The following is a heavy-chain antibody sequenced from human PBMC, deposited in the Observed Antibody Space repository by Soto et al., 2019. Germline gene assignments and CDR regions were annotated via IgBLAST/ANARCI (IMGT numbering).Heavy chain of an antibody. Sequence: KLPETLSLTCTVSGGSISSGGYSWTWLRQSPGKGLEWIGYTYQSGSAFYNPSLKSRVTISVDRSKNQFSLNLTSVTAADTAVYYCARDYYGMDVWGQGTTVTVSS. CDR2: TYQSGSA. CDR3: ARDYYGMDV. CDR1: GGSISSGGYS. J-gene: IGHJ6*02. V-gene: IGHV4-30-2*06.